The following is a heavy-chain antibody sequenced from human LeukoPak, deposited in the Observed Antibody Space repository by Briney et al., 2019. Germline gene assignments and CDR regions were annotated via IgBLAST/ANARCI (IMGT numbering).Heavy chain of an antibody. CDR1: GGSISSGGFY. V-gene: IGHV4-31*03. CDR3: ARTVTAPIFSDY. CDR2: IYSTGTT. Sequence: PSETLSLTCTVSGGSISSGGFYWSWIRQHPERGLEWIGYIYSTGTTYYNPSLKSRVTMSVDTSKNHFSLKLSSVTAADTAVYYCARTVTAPIFSDYWGQGTRVTVSS. D-gene: IGHD2-21*02. J-gene: IGHJ4*02.